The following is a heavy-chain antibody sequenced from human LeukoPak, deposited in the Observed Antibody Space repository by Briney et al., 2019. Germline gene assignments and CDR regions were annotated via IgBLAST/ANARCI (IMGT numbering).Heavy chain of an antibody. CDR3: ARPKCGGSCYRTQPYYFDY. CDR1: GLTFSSYW. D-gene: IGHD2-15*01. J-gene: IGHJ4*02. Sequence: PGGSLRLSCAASGLTFSSYWMSWVRQAPGKGLEWVANIKQDGSEKYYVDSVKGRFTISRDNAKNSLYLQMNSLRAEDTAVYYCARPKCGGSCYRTQPYYFDYWGQGTLVTVSS. CDR2: IKQDGSEK. V-gene: IGHV3-7*01.